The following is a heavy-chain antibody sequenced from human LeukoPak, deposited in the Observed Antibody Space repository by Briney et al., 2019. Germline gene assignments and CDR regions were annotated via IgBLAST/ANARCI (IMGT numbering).Heavy chain of an antibody. V-gene: IGHV3-23*01. CDR1: GFTFSSYA. Sequence: GGSLRLSCAASGFTFSSYAMSWVRQAPGQGLEWVSGRRGSGGSIYYADTVKGRSTIYRDNSKNTVYLQMNCLRAEDTAVYYCAKDHVLAPWTPFDYWGQGTLVTVSS. J-gene: IGHJ4*02. CDR3: AKDHVLAPWTPFDY. CDR2: RRGSGGSI. D-gene: IGHD3-10*02.